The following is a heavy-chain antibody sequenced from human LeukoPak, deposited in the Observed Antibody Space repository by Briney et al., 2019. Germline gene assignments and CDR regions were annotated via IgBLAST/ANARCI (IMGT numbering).Heavy chain of an antibody. J-gene: IGHJ6*02. CDR1: GYTFTSYA. V-gene: IGHV1-3*01. Sequence: ASVKVSCKASGYTFTSYAMHWVRQAPGQRLEWMGWINAGNGNTKYSQKFQGRVTITRDTSASTAYVELSSLRSEDTAVYYCARDLGSSGWYLTSYYYYGMDVWGQGTTVTVSS. CDR3: ARDLGSSGWYLTSYYYYGMDV. D-gene: IGHD6-19*01. CDR2: INAGNGNT.